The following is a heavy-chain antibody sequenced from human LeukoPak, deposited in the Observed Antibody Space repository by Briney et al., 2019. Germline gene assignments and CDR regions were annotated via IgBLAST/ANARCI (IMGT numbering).Heavy chain of an antibody. CDR3: ARDLYCSGGSCYHNWFDP. J-gene: IGHJ5*02. V-gene: IGHV7-4-1*02. D-gene: IGHD2-15*01. CDR1: GYTFTSYG. Sequence: ASVKVSCKASGYTFTSYGISWVRQAPGQGLEWMGWINTNTGNPTYAQGFTGRFVFSLDTSVSTAYLQISSLKAEDTAVYYCARDLYCSGGSCYHNWFDPWGQGTLVTVSS. CDR2: INTNTGNP.